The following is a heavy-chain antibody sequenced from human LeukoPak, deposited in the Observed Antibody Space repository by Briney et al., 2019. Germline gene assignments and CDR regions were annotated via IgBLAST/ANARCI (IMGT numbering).Heavy chain of an antibody. D-gene: IGHD5-18*01. V-gene: IGHV6-1*01. Sequence: SQTLSLTCAISGDSVSSNGVAWNWIMQSPSSGLEWLGRTYYSSKWYNDYAASVKPRILIHPDTSENQFSLQLNSVTPEDTAVYYCARGAASAFDYWGQGTLVTVSS. CDR3: ARGAASAFDY. J-gene: IGHJ4*02. CDR1: GDSVSSNGVA. CDR2: TYYSSKWYN.